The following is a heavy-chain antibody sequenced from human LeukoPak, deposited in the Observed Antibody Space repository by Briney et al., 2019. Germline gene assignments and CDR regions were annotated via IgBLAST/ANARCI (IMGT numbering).Heavy chain of an antibody. Sequence: PSETLSLTCTVSGGSISGYYWSWIRQPPGKGLEWIGYIYYSGSTNYNPSLKSRVTISVDTSKNQFSLKLSSVTAADTAVYYCARQYYGSGSYSLDYWGQGTLVTVSS. D-gene: IGHD3-10*01. CDR1: GGSISGYY. CDR3: ARQYYGSGSYSLDY. CDR2: IYYSGST. V-gene: IGHV4-59*01. J-gene: IGHJ4*02.